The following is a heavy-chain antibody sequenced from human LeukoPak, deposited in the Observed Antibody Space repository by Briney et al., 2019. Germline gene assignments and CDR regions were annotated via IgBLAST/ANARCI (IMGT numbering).Heavy chain of an antibody. J-gene: IGHJ4*02. D-gene: IGHD3-10*01. Sequence: GASVKVSCKASGYTFTSYGISWVRQAPGQGLERTGWISAYNGNTNYAQKLQGRVTMTTDTSTSTAYMELRSLRSDDTAVYYCATGSLLWFGELLFSFDYWGQGTLVTVSS. V-gene: IGHV1-18*01. CDR3: ATGSLLWFGELLFSFDY. CDR2: ISAYNGNT. CDR1: GYTFTSYG.